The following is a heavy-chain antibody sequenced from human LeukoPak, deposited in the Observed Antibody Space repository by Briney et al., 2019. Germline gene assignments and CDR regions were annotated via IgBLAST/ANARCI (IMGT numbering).Heavy chain of an antibody. CDR1: GGSISSSSYY. J-gene: IGHJ5*02. D-gene: IGHD3-3*01. CDR2: IYHSGST. CDR3: ARDSGSGYSPPHWFDP. Sequence: PSETLSLTCTVSGGSISSSSYYWSWIRQPPGKGLEWIGYIYHSGSTYYNPSLKSRVTISVDRSKNQFSLKLSSVTAADTAVYYCARDSGSGYSPPHWFDPWGQGTLVTVSS. V-gene: IGHV4-30-2*01.